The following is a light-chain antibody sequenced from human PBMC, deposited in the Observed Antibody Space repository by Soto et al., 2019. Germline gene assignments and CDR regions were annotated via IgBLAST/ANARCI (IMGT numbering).Light chain of an antibody. CDR3: QQYDNLPL. J-gene: IGKJ4*01. CDR2: DAS. Sequence: DIQMAESPSTMSGSVGDRVTITFRASQTISSWLTWYQQKPGKAPKLLIYDASSLESGVPSRFSGSGSGTDFIFTINNLQPEDIATYYCQQYDNLPLFGGGTKVDIK. CDR1: QTISSW. V-gene: IGKV1-5*01.